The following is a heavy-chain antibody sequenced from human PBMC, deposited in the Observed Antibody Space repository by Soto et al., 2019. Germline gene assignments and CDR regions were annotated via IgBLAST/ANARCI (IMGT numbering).Heavy chain of an antibody. CDR3: AKTGPYCGGDCCRYLYGMDV. J-gene: IGHJ6*02. CDR2: IWGSGERT. CDR1: AFAFRTYA. Sequence: GGSLRLSCSASAFAFRTYAMACVRQAPGNGLEWVSGIWGSGERTFYADSVKGRFTISRDNSRNTLYLQMYSLTAEDTALYSCAKTGPYCGGDCCRYLYGMDVWGRRPTGTVSS. D-gene: IGHD2-21*02. V-gene: IGHV3-23*01.